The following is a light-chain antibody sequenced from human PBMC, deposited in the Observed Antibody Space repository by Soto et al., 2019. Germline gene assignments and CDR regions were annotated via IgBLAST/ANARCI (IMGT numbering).Light chain of an antibody. Sequence: QSALTQPASVSGSPGQSITISCTGTSSDVGAYNYVSLYQHHPGKVPKLLIYEVTNRPSGVSDRFSGSKSGNTASLTISGLQAEDEADYYCSSKRDSSTLFVFGTGTKLTVL. CDR2: EVT. J-gene: IGLJ1*01. CDR1: SSDVGAYNY. CDR3: SSKRDSSTLFV. V-gene: IGLV2-14*01.